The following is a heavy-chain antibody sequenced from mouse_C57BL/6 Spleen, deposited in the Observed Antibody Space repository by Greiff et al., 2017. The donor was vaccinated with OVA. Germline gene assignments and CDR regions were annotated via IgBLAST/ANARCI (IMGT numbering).Heavy chain of an antibody. V-gene: IGHV3-6*01. CDR2: ISYDGSN. J-gene: IGHJ2*01. CDR3: AREGHYYGSSYPYYFDY. CDR1: GYSITSGYY. D-gene: IGHD1-1*01. Sequence: ESGPGLVKPSQSLSLTCSVTGYSITSGYYWNWIRQFPGNKLEWMGYISYDGSNNYNPSLKNRISITRDTSKNQFFLKLNSVTTEDTATYYCAREGHYYGSSYPYYFDYWGQGTTLTVSS.